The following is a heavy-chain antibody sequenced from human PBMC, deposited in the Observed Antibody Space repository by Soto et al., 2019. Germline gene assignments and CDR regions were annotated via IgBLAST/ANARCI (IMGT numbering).Heavy chain of an antibody. CDR2: ISSSSSYI. D-gene: IGHD2-2*01. J-gene: IGHJ4*02. CDR3: AKDSLRGEVPADQSCDY. V-gene: IGHV3-21*01. Sequence: GGSLRLSCAASGFTFSNHNMNRVRQAPGKGLDWVSCISSSSSYIYHADSVKGRFTISRDNAKKSLYLQMNSLRAEDTAVYYCAKDSLRGEVPADQSCDYWGRGTLVTVAS. CDR1: GFTFSNHN.